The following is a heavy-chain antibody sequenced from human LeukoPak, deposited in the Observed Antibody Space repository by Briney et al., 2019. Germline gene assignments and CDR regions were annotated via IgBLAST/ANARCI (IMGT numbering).Heavy chain of an antibody. V-gene: IGHV2-70*11. D-gene: IGHD3-22*01. CDR2: IDWDDDK. J-gene: IGHJ3*02. CDR3: ARIRYYYDSSGYYSDI. CDR1: GFSLSTSGRC. Sequence: TGPTLVNPTQTLTLTCTFSGFSLSTSGRCVSWIRQPPGKALEWLTRIDWDDDKYYSTSLKTRLTISKDTSKNQVVLRMTSMDPVDTATYYCARIRYYYDSSGYYSDIWGHGTIVSVSS.